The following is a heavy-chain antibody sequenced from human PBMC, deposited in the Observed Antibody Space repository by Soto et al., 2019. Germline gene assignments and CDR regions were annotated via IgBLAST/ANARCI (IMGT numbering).Heavy chain of an antibody. Sequence: QVQLQESGPGLVKPSETLSLTCTVSGGSISSYYWSWIRQPPGKGLEWIGYIYYSGSTNYNPSLKSRVTISVDTSKNQFSLKLSSVTAADTAVYYCARVSVGGFDYWGQGTLVTVSS. J-gene: IGHJ4*02. CDR2: IYYSGST. CDR3: ARVSVGGFDY. CDR1: GGSISSYY. V-gene: IGHV4-59*01. D-gene: IGHD1-26*01.